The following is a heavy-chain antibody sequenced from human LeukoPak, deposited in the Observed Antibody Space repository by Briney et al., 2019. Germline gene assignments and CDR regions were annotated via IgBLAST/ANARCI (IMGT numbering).Heavy chain of an antibody. CDR1: GFTFDDYA. CDR2: ISWNSGSI. Sequence: GGSLRLSCAASGFTFDDYAMPWVRQAPGKGLEWVSGISWNSGSIGYADSVKGRFTISRDNAKNSLYLQMNSLRAEDTALYYCAKSYDSSGYYSGSVDYWGQGTLVTVSS. D-gene: IGHD3-22*01. CDR3: AKSYDSSGYYSGSVDY. J-gene: IGHJ4*02. V-gene: IGHV3-9*01.